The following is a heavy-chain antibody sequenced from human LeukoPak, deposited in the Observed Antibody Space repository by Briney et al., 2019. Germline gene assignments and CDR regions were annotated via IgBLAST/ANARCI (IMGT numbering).Heavy chain of an antibody. J-gene: IGHJ2*01. CDR3: ARGRPYWYFDL. V-gene: IGHV3-53*01. Sequence: GGSLRLXCAASGFTFSSYGMHWVRLAPGKGLEWVSVIYSGGSTYYADSVKGRFTISRDNSKNTLYLQMNSLRAEDTAVYYCARGRPYWYFDLWGRGTLVTVSS. CDR1: GFTFSSYG. CDR2: IYSGGST.